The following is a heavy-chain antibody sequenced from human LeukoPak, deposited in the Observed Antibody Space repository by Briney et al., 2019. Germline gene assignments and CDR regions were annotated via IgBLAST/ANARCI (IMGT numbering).Heavy chain of an antibody. Sequence: PGGSLRLSCTASGFTFGDYYMTWIRQAPGQGLDWLSYINGDGTTIHYAESVKGRFTISRDNGKKSVYLHINSLRAEDTAVYYCARYPLQYYYYFLDVWGKGTTVTVSS. V-gene: IGHV3-11*01. CDR2: INGDGTTI. CDR3: ARYPLQYYYYFLDV. CDR1: GFTFGDYY. D-gene: IGHD2-2*02. J-gene: IGHJ6*04.